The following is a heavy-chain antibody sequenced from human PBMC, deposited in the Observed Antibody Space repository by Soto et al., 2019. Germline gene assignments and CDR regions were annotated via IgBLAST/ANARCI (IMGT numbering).Heavy chain of an antibody. CDR3: ARNLDGYNYPDY. V-gene: IGHV3-33*01. Sequence: PGGSLRLSCAASGFTFSSYGMHWVRQAPGKGLEWVAVIWYDGSNKYYADSVRGRFTISRDNSKNTLYLQMNSLRAEDTAVYYCARNLDGYNYPDYWGQGTLVTVSS. CDR2: IWYDGSNK. J-gene: IGHJ4*02. D-gene: IGHD5-12*01. CDR1: GFTFSSYG.